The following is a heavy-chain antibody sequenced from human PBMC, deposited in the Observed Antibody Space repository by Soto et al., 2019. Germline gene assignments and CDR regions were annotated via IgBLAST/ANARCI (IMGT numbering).Heavy chain of an antibody. V-gene: IGHV3-74*01. J-gene: IGHJ4*02. CDR1: GFTFSTNL. CDR2: INSEGTNA. D-gene: IGHD3-3*01. CDR3: AKAGAGVANFDY. Sequence: EVQLVEAGGGVVQPGGSLRLSCAASGFTFSTNLMHWVRQAPGKGLVWVARINSEGTNAAYADSVQGRFTISRDNAKNTLYLQMNSLTGEDTAVYYCAKAGAGVANFDYWGPGTLVTVSS.